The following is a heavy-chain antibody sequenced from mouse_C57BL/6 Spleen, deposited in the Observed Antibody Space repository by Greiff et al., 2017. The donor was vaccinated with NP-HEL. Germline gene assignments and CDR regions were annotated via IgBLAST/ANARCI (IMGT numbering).Heavy chain of an antibody. D-gene: IGHD2-3*01. Sequence: EVKLVESGGGLVKPGGSLKLSCAASGFTFSSYAMSWVRQTPEKRLEWVATISDGGSYTYYPDNVKGRFTISRDNAKNNLYLQMSHLKSEDTAMYYCARGRWLLHYFDYWGQGTTLTVSS. CDR3: ARGRWLLHYFDY. J-gene: IGHJ2*01. V-gene: IGHV5-4*03. CDR1: GFTFSSYA. CDR2: ISDGGSYT.